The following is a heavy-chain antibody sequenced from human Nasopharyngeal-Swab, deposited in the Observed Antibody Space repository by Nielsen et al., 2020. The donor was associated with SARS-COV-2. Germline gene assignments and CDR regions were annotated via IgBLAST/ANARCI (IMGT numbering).Heavy chain of an antibody. CDR2: ISSSRSTI. D-gene: IGHD6-6*01. V-gene: IGHV3-48*02. Sequence: GESLSLSCAASGVSFSSYSMNWVRQAPGKGLEWVSYISSSRSTIYYADSVRGRFTISRENAKNSPYLQMYSLRDEDTAVYCCARDGYSSSWYAFDIWGQGTMVTVSS. J-gene: IGHJ3*02. CDR3: ARDGYSSSWYAFDI. CDR1: GVSFSSYS.